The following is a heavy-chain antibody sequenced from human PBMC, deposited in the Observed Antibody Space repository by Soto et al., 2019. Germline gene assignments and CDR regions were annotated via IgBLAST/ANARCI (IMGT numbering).Heavy chain of an antibody. Sequence: SVKVSCKASGGTFSSYTISWLRQAPGQGPEWMGRIIPILGIVNYAQKFQGRVTINADKFTSTAYMEMSSLGSEDTAVYYCARDAYCSGGSCSPRAFDIWGQGTMVPVSS. V-gene: IGHV1-69*04. D-gene: IGHD2-15*01. CDR3: ARDAYCSGGSCSPRAFDI. CDR1: GGTFSSYT. CDR2: IIPILGIV. J-gene: IGHJ3*02.